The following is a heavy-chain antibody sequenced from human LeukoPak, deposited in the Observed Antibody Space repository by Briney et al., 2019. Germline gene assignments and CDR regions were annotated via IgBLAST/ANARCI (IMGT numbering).Heavy chain of an antibody. V-gene: IGHV4-59*01. Sequence: SETLSLTCTVSGGSISSYYWSWIRQPPGKELEWIGYIYYTGSTNYNPSLKSRVTISVDTSKNQFSLRLNSVTAAVTAVYYCARGTLGYCSSTSCHSDYWGQGTLVTVSS. J-gene: IGHJ4*02. CDR3: ARGTLGYCSSTSCHSDY. D-gene: IGHD2-2*01. CDR2: IYYTGST. CDR1: GGSISSYY.